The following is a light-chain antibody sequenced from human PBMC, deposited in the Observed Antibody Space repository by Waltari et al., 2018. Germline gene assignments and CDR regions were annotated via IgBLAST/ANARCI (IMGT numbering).Light chain of an antibody. CDR2: GAS. Sequence: EIVMTQSPATLSVSPGERATLSCRARQSVSSNLAWYQQKPGQAPRLLIYGASTRATGIPARFSGSGSGTEFTLTISSLQPEDFAVYYCQQYNNWPPYTLGQGTKLEIK. J-gene: IGKJ2*01. CDR3: QQYNNWPPYT. CDR1: QSVSSN. V-gene: IGKV3-15*01.